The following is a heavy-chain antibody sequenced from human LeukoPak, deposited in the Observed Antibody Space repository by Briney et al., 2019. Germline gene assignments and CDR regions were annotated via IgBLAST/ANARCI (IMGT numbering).Heavy chain of an antibody. J-gene: IGHJ4*02. CDR1: GFTFSSYA. Sequence: GGSLRLSCAASGFTFSSYAMNWVRQAPGKGLEWVSYISSSGSTIYYADSVKGRFTISRDNAKNSLYLQMNSLRAEDTAVYYCASAGATIYFDYWGQGTLVTVSS. V-gene: IGHV3-48*03. CDR3: ASAGATIYFDY. D-gene: IGHD1-26*01. CDR2: ISSSGSTI.